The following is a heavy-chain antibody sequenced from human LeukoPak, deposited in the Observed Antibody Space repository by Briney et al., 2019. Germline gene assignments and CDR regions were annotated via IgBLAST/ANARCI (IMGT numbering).Heavy chain of an antibody. J-gene: IGHJ4*02. V-gene: IGHV4-34*01. D-gene: IGHD2-15*01. CDR1: GGSFSGYY. CDR2: INHSGST. CDR3: ARKYCSGGSCYSRSLYFDY. Sequence: PSETLSSTCAVYGGSFSGYYWSWIRQPPGKGLEWIGEINHSGSTNYNPSLKSRVTISVDTSKNQFSLKLSSVTAADTAVYYCARKYCSGGSCYSRSLYFDYWGQGTLVTVSS.